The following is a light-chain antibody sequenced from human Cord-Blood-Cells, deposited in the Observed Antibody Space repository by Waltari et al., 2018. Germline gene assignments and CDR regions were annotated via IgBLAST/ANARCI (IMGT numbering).Light chain of an antibody. CDR3: NSRDSSGNHLV. Sequence: SSELTQDPAVSVALGQTVRITCQGDSLRSYYASWYQQKPGQAPVLFIYGKNNRPSGIPERFSGSSSGNTASLTITGGQAEDEADYYCNSRDSSGNHLVFGGGTKLTVL. J-gene: IGLJ3*02. CDR1: SLRSYY. V-gene: IGLV3-19*01. CDR2: GKN.